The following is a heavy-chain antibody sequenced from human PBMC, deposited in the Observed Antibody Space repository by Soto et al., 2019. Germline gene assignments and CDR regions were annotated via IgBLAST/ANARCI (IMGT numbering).Heavy chain of an antibody. CDR3: ARDLEDTAMVNARYYYYYYMDV. Sequence: GGSLRLSCAASGFTFSSYWMHWVRQAPGKGLVWVSRINSDGSSTSYADSVKGRFTISRDNAKNTLYLQMNSLRAEDTAVYYCARDLEDTAMVNARYYYYYYMDVWGKGTTVTVSS. CDR1: GFTFSSYW. V-gene: IGHV3-74*01. CDR2: INSDGSST. D-gene: IGHD5-18*01. J-gene: IGHJ6*03.